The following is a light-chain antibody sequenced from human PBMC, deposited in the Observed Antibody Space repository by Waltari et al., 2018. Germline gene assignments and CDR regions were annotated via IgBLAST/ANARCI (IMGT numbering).Light chain of an antibody. J-gene: IGLJ2*01. CDR3: QSYDSSQSGSV. Sequence: QSVLTQPPSVSGATGQTVTISCTGSRPNIGAGYDVHWYQQLPGTAPKLLIYGNSNRPSGVPDRFSGSKSGTSASLAITGLQAEDEADYYCQSYDSSQSGSVFGGGTKLTVL. CDR2: GNS. CDR1: RPNIGAGYD. V-gene: IGLV1-40*01.